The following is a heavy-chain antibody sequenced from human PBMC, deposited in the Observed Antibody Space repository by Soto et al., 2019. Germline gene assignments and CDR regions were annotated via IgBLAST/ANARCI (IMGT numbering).Heavy chain of an antibody. CDR3: ARHVPAAGYYYGMDV. CDR1: GGTFSSYA. D-gene: IGHD2-2*01. J-gene: IGHJ6*02. V-gene: IGHV1-69*12. Sequence: QVQRVQSGAEVKKPGSSVKVSCKASGGTFSSYAVSWVRQAPGQGLEWMGGIIPIFGTADYAQKFQGRVTITADESTSTAYMELSSLRSEDTAVYYCARHVPAAGYYYGMDVWGQGTTVTVSS. CDR2: IIPIFGTA.